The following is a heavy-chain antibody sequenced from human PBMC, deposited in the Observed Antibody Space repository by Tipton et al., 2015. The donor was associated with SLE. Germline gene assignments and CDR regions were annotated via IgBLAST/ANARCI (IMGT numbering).Heavy chain of an antibody. J-gene: IGHJ5*02. CDR2: INHRGST. CDR1: GGSISSSSYY. V-gene: IGHV4-39*07. CDR3: ARSPPCSSTSCYRNWFDP. Sequence: TLSLTCTVSGGSISSSSYYWGWIRQPPGKGLEWIGEINHRGSTNYNPSLKSRVTISVDTSKNQLSLKLSSVTAADTAVYYCARSPPCSSTSCYRNWFDPWGQGTLVTVSS. D-gene: IGHD2-2*02.